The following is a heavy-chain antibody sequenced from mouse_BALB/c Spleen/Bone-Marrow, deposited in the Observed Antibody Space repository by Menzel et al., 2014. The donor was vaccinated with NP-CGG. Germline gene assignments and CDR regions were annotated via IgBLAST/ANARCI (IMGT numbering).Heavy chain of an antibody. CDR2: IYPGNGDT. V-gene: IGHV1-12*01. Sequence: LQQSGAELVKPGASVKMSCKASDYTFTSYNMHWVKQTPGQGLEWIGAIYPGNGDTSYNQKFKGKATLTADKSSSTAYMQLSSLTSEDSAVYYCARSGSSGYYAMDYWGQGTSVTVSS. CDR3: ARSGSSGYYAMDY. J-gene: IGHJ4*01. D-gene: IGHD3-1*01. CDR1: DYTFTSYN.